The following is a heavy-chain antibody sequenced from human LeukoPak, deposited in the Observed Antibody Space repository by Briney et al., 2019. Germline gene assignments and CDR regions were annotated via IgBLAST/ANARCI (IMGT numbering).Heavy chain of an antibody. CDR3: ARGWRDAFDI. Sequence: ASVKVSCKASGYKFTGYHIYWVRQAPGQGLEWMGWINPNSGGTHYAQKFQGRVTMTRDTSINTAFMDLSRLRSDDTAVYYCARGWRDAFDIWGQGTMVTVSS. D-gene: IGHD6-13*01. CDR1: GYKFTGYH. V-gene: IGHV1-2*02. CDR2: INPNSGGT. J-gene: IGHJ3*02.